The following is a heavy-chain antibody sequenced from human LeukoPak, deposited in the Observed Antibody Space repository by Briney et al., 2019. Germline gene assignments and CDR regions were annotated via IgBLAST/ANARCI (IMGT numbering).Heavy chain of an antibody. Sequence: PGGSLRLSCAASGFTVSSNHMSWVRQAPGKGLEWVSVIYSGGNTDYADSVKGRFTLSRDNSKNTLNLQMNSLRAEDTAAYYCARGYSGSWFNFDYWGQGTLVTVSS. CDR1: GFTVSSNH. V-gene: IGHV3-53*01. J-gene: IGHJ4*02. D-gene: IGHD6-13*01. CDR3: ARGYSGSWFNFDY. CDR2: IYSGGNT.